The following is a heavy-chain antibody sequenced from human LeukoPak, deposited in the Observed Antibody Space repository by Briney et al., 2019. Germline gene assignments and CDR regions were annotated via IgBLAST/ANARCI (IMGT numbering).Heavy chain of an antibody. CDR2: ISAYNGNT. V-gene: IGHV1-18*01. J-gene: IGHJ1*01. Sequence: PMASVKVSCKASGYTFTSYGISWVRQAPGQGLEWMGWISAYNGNTNYAQKLQGRVTMTTDTSTSTAYMELRSLRSDDTAVYYCARWESTYYYDSSGFQHWGQGTLVTVSS. D-gene: IGHD3-22*01. CDR1: GYTFTSYG. CDR3: ARWESTYYYDSSGFQH.